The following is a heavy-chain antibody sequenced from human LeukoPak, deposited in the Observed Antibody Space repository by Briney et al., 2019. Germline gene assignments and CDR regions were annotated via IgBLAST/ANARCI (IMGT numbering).Heavy chain of an antibody. D-gene: IGHD6-13*01. Sequence: SETLSLTCAVYGGSFSGYYWSWIRQPPGKGLEWIGEINHSGSTNYNPSLKSRVTISVDTSKNQFSLKLSSVTAADTAVYYCARGIVAVGFYFDYWGQGTLVTVSS. CDR2: INHSGST. CDR3: ARGIVAVGFYFDY. J-gene: IGHJ4*02. CDR1: GGSFSGYY. V-gene: IGHV4-34*01.